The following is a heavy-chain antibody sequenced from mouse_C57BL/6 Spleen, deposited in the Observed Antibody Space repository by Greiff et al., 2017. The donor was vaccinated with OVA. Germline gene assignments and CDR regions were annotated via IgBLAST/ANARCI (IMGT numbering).Heavy chain of an antibody. CDR1: GYSFTDYN. CDR2: INPNYGTT. CDR3: ARRDYDGHYYAMDY. Sequence: VQLKQSGPELVKPGASVKISCKASGYSFTDYNMNWVKQSNGKSLEWIGVINPNYGTTSYNQKFKGKATLTVDPSSSTAYMQLNSLTSEDSAVYYCARRDYDGHYYAMDYWGQGTSVTVSS. D-gene: IGHD2-4*01. V-gene: IGHV1-39*01. J-gene: IGHJ4*01.